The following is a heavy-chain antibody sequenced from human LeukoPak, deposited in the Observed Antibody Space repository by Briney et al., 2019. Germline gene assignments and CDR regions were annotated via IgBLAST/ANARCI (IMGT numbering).Heavy chain of an antibody. Sequence: GGSLRLSCAASGFTFSSYSMNWVRQAPGKGLEWVSSISSSSSYIYYADSVKGRFTISRDNAKNSLYLQMNSLRAEDTAVYYCARDRTPLAVAGPVEDYWGQGTLVTVSS. D-gene: IGHD6-19*01. J-gene: IGHJ4*02. CDR3: ARDRTPLAVAGPVEDY. CDR1: GFTFSSYS. CDR2: ISSSSSYI. V-gene: IGHV3-21*01.